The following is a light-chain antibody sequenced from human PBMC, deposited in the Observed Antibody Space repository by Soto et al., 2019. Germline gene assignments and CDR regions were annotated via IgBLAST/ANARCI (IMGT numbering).Light chain of an antibody. V-gene: IGKV1-27*01. Sequence: DIQMTQSPTSLSASVGDRVTITCRASQDIRNFVAWYQQKPGKAPKLLIYAASTLQSGVPSRFSGSGSGTDFTLTINSLQPEDLATEYCPKYSSVPVFGPGTKVEIK. CDR1: QDIRNF. J-gene: IGKJ3*01. CDR2: AAS. CDR3: PKYSSVPV.